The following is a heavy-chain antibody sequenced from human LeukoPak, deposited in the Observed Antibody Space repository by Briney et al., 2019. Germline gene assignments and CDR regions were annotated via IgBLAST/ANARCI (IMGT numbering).Heavy chain of an antibody. J-gene: IGHJ4*02. D-gene: IGHD5-12*01. CDR2: IYYSGST. CDR1: GGSISSYY. V-gene: IGHV4-59*01. Sequence: SETLSLTCTVSGGSISSYYWSWIRQPPGKGLEWIGYIYYSGSTNYNPSLKSRVTISVDTSKNQFSLKLSSVTAAGTAVYYCARVSGYDWESFYDYWGQGTLVAVSS. CDR3: ARVSGYDWESFYDY.